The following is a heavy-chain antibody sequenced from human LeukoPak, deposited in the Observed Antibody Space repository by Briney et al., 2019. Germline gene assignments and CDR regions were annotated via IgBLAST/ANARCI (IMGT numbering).Heavy chain of an antibody. V-gene: IGHV3-7*01. CDR2: INLDGSGK. CDR3: ARGITSGPRRYDVRNFDY. D-gene: IGHD5-12*01. Sequence: HPGGSLRLSCTASGFIFSTSWMTWVRQAPGKGLEWVANINLDGSGKYYVDSVKGRFAISRDNAKNSLYLQMNSLRAEDTAVYYCARGITSGPRRYDVRNFDYWGQGTPVTVSS. J-gene: IGHJ4*02. CDR1: GFIFSTSW.